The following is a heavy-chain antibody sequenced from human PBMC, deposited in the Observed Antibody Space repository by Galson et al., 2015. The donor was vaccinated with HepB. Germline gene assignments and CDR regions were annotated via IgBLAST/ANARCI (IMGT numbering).Heavy chain of an antibody. Sequence: SLRLSCAASGFTFSSYSMNWVRQAPGKGLEWVSSISSSSSYIYYADSVKGRFTISRDNAKNSLYLQMNSLRAEDTAVYYCARDPRVDTIFGVADAFDIWGQGTMVTVSS. CDR2: ISSSSSYI. CDR3: ARDPRVDTIFGVADAFDI. CDR1: GFTFSSYS. D-gene: IGHD3-3*01. V-gene: IGHV3-21*01. J-gene: IGHJ3*02.